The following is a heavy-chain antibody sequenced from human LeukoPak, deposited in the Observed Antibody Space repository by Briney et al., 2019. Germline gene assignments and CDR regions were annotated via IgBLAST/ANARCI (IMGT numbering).Heavy chain of an antibody. V-gene: IGHV3-30*18. Sequence: GGSLRLSCAASGFSFSSYGMHWVRQAPGKGLEWVAVISDDGSNKYYVDSVKGRFTISRDNSKNTLYLQMNSLRAEDTAMYYCAKSRSGGWGNWFDPWGQGTLVTVSS. CDR3: AKSRSGGWGNWFDP. CDR1: GFSFSSYG. D-gene: IGHD7-27*01. CDR2: ISDDGSNK. J-gene: IGHJ5*02.